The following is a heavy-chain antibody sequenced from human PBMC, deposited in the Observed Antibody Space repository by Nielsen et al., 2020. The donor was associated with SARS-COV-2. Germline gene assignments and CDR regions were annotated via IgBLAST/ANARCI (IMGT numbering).Heavy chain of an antibody. J-gene: IGHJ4*02. V-gene: IGHV2-70*11. CDR3: ARIGVATRKRDYFDY. CDR2: IDWDDDK. Sequence: SGPTLVKPTQTLTLTCTFSGFSLSTSGMCVTWIRRPPGKALEWLARIDWDDDKYYRTSLKTRLTISKDSSKNQVVLTMTNMDPVDTATYYCARIGVATRKRDYFDYWGQGTLVTVSS. CDR1: GFSLSTSGMC. D-gene: IGHD5-24*01.